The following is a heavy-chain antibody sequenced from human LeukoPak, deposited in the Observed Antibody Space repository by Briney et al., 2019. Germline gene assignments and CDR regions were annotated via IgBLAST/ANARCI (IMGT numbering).Heavy chain of an antibody. J-gene: IGHJ4*02. Sequence: PGGSLRLSCAVSGITLSNYVMSWVRQAPGKGLEWVAGISDSGGKTNYADSVKGRFTISRDNPKNTLYLQMNSLRAEDTAVYFCAKRGVVIRDILVGFHKEAYYFDSWGQGALVPVSS. CDR2: ISDSGGKT. CDR1: GITLSNYV. V-gene: IGHV3-23*01. D-gene: IGHD2-15*01. CDR3: AKRGVVIRDILVGFHKEAYYFDS.